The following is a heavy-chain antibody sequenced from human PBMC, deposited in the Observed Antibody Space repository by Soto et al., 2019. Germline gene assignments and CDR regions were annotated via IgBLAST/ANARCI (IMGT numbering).Heavy chain of an antibody. CDR1: GFTFSSYA. J-gene: IGHJ4*02. CDR3: AKDAGRYYYDSSGYYFDY. V-gene: IGHV3-23*01. Sequence: GGSLRLSCAASGFTFSSYAMSWVRQAPGKGLEWVSAISGSGGSTYYADSVKGRFTISRDNSKNTLYLQMNSLRAGDTAVYYCAKDAGRYYYDSSGYYFDYWGQGTLVTVSS. D-gene: IGHD3-22*01. CDR2: ISGSGGST.